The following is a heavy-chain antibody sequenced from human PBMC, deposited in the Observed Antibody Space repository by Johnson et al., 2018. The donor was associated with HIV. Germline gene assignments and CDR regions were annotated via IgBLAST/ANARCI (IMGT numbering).Heavy chain of an antibody. D-gene: IGHD5-12*01. V-gene: IGHV3-20*04. CDR1: GFTFDDYG. CDR3: ASVVGLGYSGYDKNFDAFDI. J-gene: IGHJ3*02. CDR2: INWNGGST. Sequence: VQLVESGGGLVQPGGSLRLSCAASGFTFDDYGMSWVRQAPGKGLEWVSGINWNGGSTGYADSVKGRFTISRDNAKNSLYLQMNSLRAEDTALYYCASVVGLGYSGYDKNFDAFDIWGQGTMVTVSS.